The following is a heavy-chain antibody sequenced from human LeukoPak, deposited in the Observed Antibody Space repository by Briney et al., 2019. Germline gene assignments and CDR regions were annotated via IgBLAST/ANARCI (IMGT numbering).Heavy chain of an antibody. CDR1: GVSIASARYY. CDR3: ARGQTPLVFYYCYGMDV. V-gene: IGHV4-61*02. J-gene: IGHJ6*02. D-gene: IGHD6-6*01. CDR2: LYTNGNT. Sequence: NPSQTLSLTCTVSGVSIASARYYWSWVRQPAGQGLEWIGLYTNGNTKYNPSVKSRATISVERSNNQFSLNLHSVTAADTAVYYCARGQTPLVFYYCYGMDVWGQGTTVTVSS.